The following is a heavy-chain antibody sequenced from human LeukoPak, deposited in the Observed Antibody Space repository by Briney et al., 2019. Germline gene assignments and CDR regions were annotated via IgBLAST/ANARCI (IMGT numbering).Heavy chain of an antibody. Sequence: PGGSLRLSCAASGFTFSSYAMSWVRQAPGKGLEWVSAISGSGGSTYYADSVKGRFTISRDNSKNTLYLQMNSLRAEDTAVYYCAKEGSNYYDSSGYSQYWYFDLWGRGTLVTVSS. J-gene: IGHJ2*01. CDR2: ISGSGGST. CDR3: AKEGSNYYDSSGYSQYWYFDL. D-gene: IGHD3-22*01. V-gene: IGHV3-23*01. CDR1: GFTFSSYA.